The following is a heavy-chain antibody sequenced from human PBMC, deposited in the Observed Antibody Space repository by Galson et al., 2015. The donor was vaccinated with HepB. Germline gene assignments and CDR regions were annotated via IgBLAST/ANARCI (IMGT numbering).Heavy chain of an antibody. CDR2: TYYRSKWAY. J-gene: IGHJ6*02. D-gene: IGHD6-19*01. CDR3: TKSVALARGMDV. Sequence: CAISGDSVSNNNAAWNWIRQSPSRGLEWLGRTYYRSKWAYDYAASMKSRIIIDPDTSKNQFTLQLVSVTPEDTAVYYCTKSVALARGMDVWGQGTTVTVSS. CDR1: GDSVSNNNAA. V-gene: IGHV6-1*01.